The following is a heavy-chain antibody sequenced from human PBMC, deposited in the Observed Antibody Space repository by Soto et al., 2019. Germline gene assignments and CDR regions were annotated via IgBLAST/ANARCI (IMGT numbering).Heavy chain of an antibody. J-gene: IGHJ4*02. CDR3: ARKAWSRLDY. V-gene: IGHV4-4*02. Sequence: QLQLHESGPGLVKPSGTLSLTCGLSGGSLTTPVWWTWVRLRPGKGLEWIGEVFHSGSANYNPSLQSRVTISVDKSTNQFSLRLSPVTAADTAVYYCARKAWSRLDYWGQGALVTVSS. CDR1: GGSLTTPVW. CDR2: VFHSGSA. D-gene: IGHD2-8*02.